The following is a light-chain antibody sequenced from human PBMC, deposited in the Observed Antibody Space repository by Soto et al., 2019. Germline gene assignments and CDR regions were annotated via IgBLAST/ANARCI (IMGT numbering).Light chain of an antibody. CDR1: QSISSSY. CDR2: GAS. CDR3: QQYGSSPRT. V-gene: IGKV3-20*01. J-gene: IGKJ1*01. Sequence: EIVLTQSPGTLSLSPGERGTLSCRASQSISSSYLAWYQQKPGQAPRLLMYGASSRATGIPDRFSGSGSGTDFILTISRLEPEDFAVYYCQQYGSSPRTFGQGTKVDIK.